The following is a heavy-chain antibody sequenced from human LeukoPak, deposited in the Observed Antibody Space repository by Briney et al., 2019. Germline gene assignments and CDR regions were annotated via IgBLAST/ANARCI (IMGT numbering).Heavy chain of an antibody. CDR2: ISSSGSTI. V-gene: IGHV3-11*01. D-gene: IGHD4-17*01. Sequence: GGSLRLSCAASGFTFSDYYMSWIRQAPGKGLEWVSYISSSGSTIYYADSVKGRSTISRDNAKNSLYLQMNSLRAEGTAVYYCGKYFYGYYEFDFWGQGTLVTVSS. J-gene: IGHJ4*02. CDR3: GKYFYGYYEFDF. CDR1: GFTFSDYY.